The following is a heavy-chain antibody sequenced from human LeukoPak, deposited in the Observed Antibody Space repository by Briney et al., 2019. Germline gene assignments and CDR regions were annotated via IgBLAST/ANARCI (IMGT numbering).Heavy chain of an antibody. CDR3: ARGWYYDFWSGYYHIPNFDY. CDR1: GGSFSGYY. J-gene: IGHJ4*02. D-gene: IGHD3-3*01. V-gene: IGHV4-34*01. Sequence: SETLSLTCAVYGGSFSGYYWSWIRQPPGKGLEWIGEINHSGSTNYNPSLKSRVTISVDTSKNQFSLKLSSVTAADTAVYYCARGWYYDFWSGYYHIPNFDYWGQGTLVTVSS. CDR2: INHSGST.